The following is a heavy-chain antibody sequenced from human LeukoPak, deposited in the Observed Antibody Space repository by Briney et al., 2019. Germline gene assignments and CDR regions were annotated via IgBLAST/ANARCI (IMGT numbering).Heavy chain of an antibody. CDR1: GGSISSYY. CDR3: ASSLEWLLKFDP. Sequence: SETLSLTCTVSGGSISSYYWSWIRQPPGKGLEWIGYIYYSGSTNYNPSLKSRVTISVDTSKNQFSLKLSSVTAADTAVYYCASSLEWLLKFDPRGQGTLVTVSS. J-gene: IGHJ5*02. V-gene: IGHV4-59*01. CDR2: IYYSGST. D-gene: IGHD3-3*01.